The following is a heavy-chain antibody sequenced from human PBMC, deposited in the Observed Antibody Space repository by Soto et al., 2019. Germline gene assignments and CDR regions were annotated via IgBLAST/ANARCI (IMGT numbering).Heavy chain of an antibody. V-gene: IGHV3-7*03. D-gene: IGHD6-13*01. Sequence: EVQLVESGGGLVQPGGSLRLSCAASGFTFSSYWMSWVRQAPGKGLEWVANIKQDGSEKYYVDSVKGRFTISRDNAKNSLYLQMNSLRAEDTAVYYCARDWFSSLLRSMDVWGQGPTVTVSS. CDR2: IKQDGSEK. CDR3: ARDWFSSLLRSMDV. CDR1: GFTFSSYW. J-gene: IGHJ6*02.